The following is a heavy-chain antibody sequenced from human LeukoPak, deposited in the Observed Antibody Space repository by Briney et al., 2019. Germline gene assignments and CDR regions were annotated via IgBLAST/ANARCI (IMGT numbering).Heavy chain of an antibody. CDR3: VRHLAGASDDVVDI. D-gene: IGHD6-19*01. J-gene: IGHJ3*02. V-gene: IGHV3-11*03. CDR2: ISSSGEYT. Sequence: PGGSLRLSCAVSGFIFSDHYMNWIRQAPGMGLEWVSDISSSGEYTDYADSVKGRFTISRDNAKNSLYLQMNSLRPEDTAVYFCVRHLAGASDDVVDIRGQGTMVTVSS. CDR1: GFIFSDHY.